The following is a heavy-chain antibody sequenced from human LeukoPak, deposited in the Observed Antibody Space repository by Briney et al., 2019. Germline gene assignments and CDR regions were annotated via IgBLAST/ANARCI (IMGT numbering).Heavy chain of an antibody. CDR1: GGSISSGGYY. CDR2: IYHSGST. V-gene: IGHV4-30-2*01. CDR3: VREDSSSWYY. D-gene: IGHD6-13*01. J-gene: IGHJ4*02. Sequence: SQTLSLTCTISGGSISSGGYYWSWIRQPPGKGLEWIGYIYHSGSTYYNPSLKSRVTISVDRSKNQFSLKLSSVTAADTAVYYCVREDSSSWYYWGQGTLVTVSS.